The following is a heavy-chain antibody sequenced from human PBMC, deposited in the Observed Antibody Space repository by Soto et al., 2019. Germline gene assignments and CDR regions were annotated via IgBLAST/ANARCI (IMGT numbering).Heavy chain of an antibody. CDR2: ISYDGSNK. CDR1: GFTFSSYG. CDR3: AKGEEHIVVVTATPDY. J-gene: IGHJ4*02. V-gene: IGHV3-30*18. D-gene: IGHD2-21*02. Sequence: GGSLRLSCAASGFTFSSYGMHWVRQAPGKGLEWVAVISYDGSNKYYADSVKGRFTISRDNSKNTLYLQMNSLRAEDTAVYYCAKGEEHIVVVTATPDYWGQGTLVTVYS.